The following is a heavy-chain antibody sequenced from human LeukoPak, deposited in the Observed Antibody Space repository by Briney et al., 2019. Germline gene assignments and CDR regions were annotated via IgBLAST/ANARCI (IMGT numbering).Heavy chain of an antibody. CDR2: IFYSGST. V-gene: IGHV4-59*01. Sequence: SETLSLTCAVYGGSFSDYYWSWIRQPPGKGLEWLGYIFYSGSTNYNPSLKSRVTISVDTSKNQFSLKLSSVTAADTAVYYCAGITYYDFWSGNRYFQHWGQGTLVTVSS. CDR1: GGSFSDYY. D-gene: IGHD3-3*01. J-gene: IGHJ1*01. CDR3: AGITYYDFWSGNRYFQH.